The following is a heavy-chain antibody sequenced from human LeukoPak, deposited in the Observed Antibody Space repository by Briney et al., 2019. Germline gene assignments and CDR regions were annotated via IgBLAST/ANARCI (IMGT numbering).Heavy chain of an antibody. D-gene: IGHD3-9*01. CDR3: ARVGGGDILTGYSFYGMDV. CDR2: IYYSGST. V-gene: IGHV4-59*01. J-gene: IGHJ6*04. CDR1: GGSISSYY. Sequence: SETLSLTCTVSGGSISSYYWSWIRQPPGKGLEWIGYIYYSGSTNYNPSLKSRVTISVDTSKNQFSLKLGSVTAADTAVYYCARVGGGDILTGYSFYGMDVWGEGTTVTVSS.